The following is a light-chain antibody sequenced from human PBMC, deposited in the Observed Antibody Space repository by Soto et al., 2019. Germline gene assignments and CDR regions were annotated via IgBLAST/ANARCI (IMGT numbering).Light chain of an antibody. CDR1: QSISNF. V-gene: IGKV1-39*01. Sequence: DIQKTQSPSFLSASAGDRVTIFCRASQSISNFLHWYQQKPGKAPKLLIYAASNLESGVPSRFGGSGSGTDFTLTISSLQPEDFATYYCQQSYRNPRTFGLGTRVEIK. CDR3: QQSYRNPRT. J-gene: IGKJ1*01. CDR2: AAS.